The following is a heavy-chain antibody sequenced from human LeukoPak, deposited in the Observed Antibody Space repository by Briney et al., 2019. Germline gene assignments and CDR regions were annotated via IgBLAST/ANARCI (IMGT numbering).Heavy chain of an antibody. CDR3: ARVWVYSSREFDP. J-gene: IGHJ5*02. D-gene: IGHD6-13*01. V-gene: IGHV3-7*03. Sequence: GGSLRLSCAASGFTFSSYWMSWVRQAPGKGLEWVANIKQDGSEKYYVDSVKGRFTISRDNAKNSLYLQMNSLRAEDTALYYCARVWVYSSREFDPWGQGTLVTVSS. CDR2: IKQDGSEK. CDR1: GFTFSSYW.